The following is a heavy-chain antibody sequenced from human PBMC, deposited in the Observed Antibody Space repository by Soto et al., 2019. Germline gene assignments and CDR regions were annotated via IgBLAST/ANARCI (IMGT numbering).Heavy chain of an antibody. Sequence: SETLYLTCTVSGGSISSGGYYWSWIRQHPGKGLEWIGYIYYSGSTYYNPSLKSRVTISVDTSKNQFSLKLSSVTAADTAVYYCAREPLVDVAADRPVFLSEFDFWGQGTRVTVSS. CDR2: IYYSGST. CDR3: AREPLVDVAADRPVFLSEFDF. D-gene: IGHD6-13*01. V-gene: IGHV4-31*03. J-gene: IGHJ5*01. CDR1: GGSISSGGYY.